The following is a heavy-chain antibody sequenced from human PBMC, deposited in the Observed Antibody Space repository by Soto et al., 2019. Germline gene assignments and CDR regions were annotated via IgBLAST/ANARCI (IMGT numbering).Heavy chain of an antibody. CDR3: ARGTQTTVTTRLFDC. CDR1: GFTFSDYA. J-gene: IGHJ4*02. Sequence: GGSLRLSCAASGFTFSDYAMNWVRQAPGKGLEWVSYISSSSSTIYYADSVKGRFTISRDNAKNTLYLQMNSLRAEDTAVYYCARGTQTTVTTRLFDCWGQGTLVTAPQ. CDR2: ISSSSSTI. V-gene: IGHV3-48*04. D-gene: IGHD4-17*01.